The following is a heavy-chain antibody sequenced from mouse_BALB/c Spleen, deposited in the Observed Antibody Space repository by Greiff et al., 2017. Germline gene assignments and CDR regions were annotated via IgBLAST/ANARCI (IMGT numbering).Heavy chain of an antibody. V-gene: IGHV14-3*02. D-gene: IGHD4-1*01. CDR1: GFNIKDTY. CDR2: IDPANGNT. CDR3: ARNWDWFAY. Sequence: VHVKQSGAELVKPGASVKLSCTASGFNIKDTYMHWVKQRPEQGLEWIGRIDPANGNTKYDPKFQGKATITADTSSNTAYLQLSSLTSEDTAVYYCARNWDWFAYWGQGTLVTVSA. J-gene: IGHJ3*01.